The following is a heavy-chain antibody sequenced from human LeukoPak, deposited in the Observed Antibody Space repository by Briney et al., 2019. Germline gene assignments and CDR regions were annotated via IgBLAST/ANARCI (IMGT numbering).Heavy chain of an antibody. V-gene: IGHV3-7*01. J-gene: IGHJ6*03. Sequence: GGSLRLSCAASGFTFSSYWMSWVRQAPGKGLEWVANIKQDGGEKYYVDSVKGRFTISRDNAKNSLYLQMNSLRAEDTAVYYCARDIVSLYYYGSGSLFYYMDVWGKGTTVTISS. D-gene: IGHD3-10*01. CDR3: ARDIVSLYYYGSGSLFYYMDV. CDR2: IKQDGGEK. CDR1: GFTFSSYW.